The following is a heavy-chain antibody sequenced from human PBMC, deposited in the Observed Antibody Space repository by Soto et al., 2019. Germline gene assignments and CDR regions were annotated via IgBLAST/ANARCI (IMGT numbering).Heavy chain of an antibody. D-gene: IGHD5-18*01. J-gene: IGHJ6*02. CDR2: IRWDGGST. CDR3: AKDGKVDTAMVTKQVRPPDRDYYGMDV. V-gene: IGHV3-43*01. Sequence: EVQLVESGGVVVQPGGSLRLSCAASGFTFDEYTMHWVRQAPGKGLEWVSLIRWDGGSTYYADSVKGRFTISRDNSKNALYLQMKSLRTEDTALYYCAKDGKVDTAMVTKQVRPPDRDYYGMDVWGQGTTVTVSS. CDR1: GFTFDEYT.